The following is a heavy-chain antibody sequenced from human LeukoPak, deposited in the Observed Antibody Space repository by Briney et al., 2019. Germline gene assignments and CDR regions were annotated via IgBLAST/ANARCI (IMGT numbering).Heavy chain of an antibody. D-gene: IGHD2-15*01. CDR2: ISSSSSYI. CDR3: ARVPDCSGGSSYLADAFDI. V-gene: IGHV3-21*01. J-gene: IGHJ3*02. Sequence: PGGSLRLSCAASGFTFSSYSMNWVRQAPGKGLEWVSSISSSSSYIYYADSVKGRFTIARDNSKNTLYLQMNSLRAEDTAVYHSARVPDCSGGSSYLADAFDIWGQGTMVTVSS. CDR1: GFTFSSYS.